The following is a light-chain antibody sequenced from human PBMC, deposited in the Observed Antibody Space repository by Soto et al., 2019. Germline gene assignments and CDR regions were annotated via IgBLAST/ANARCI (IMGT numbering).Light chain of an antibody. V-gene: IGKV1-5*01. Sequence: DIQMTQAPSTLSASVGDRVTITCRASQSISYWLAWYQQKPGKAPKVLIYGASSLESGVPSRFSGSGYGTEFTLTISRLQPDDLANYYCQQYNTYWTFGQGTKVDIK. J-gene: IGKJ1*01. CDR2: GAS. CDR3: QQYNTYWT. CDR1: QSISYW.